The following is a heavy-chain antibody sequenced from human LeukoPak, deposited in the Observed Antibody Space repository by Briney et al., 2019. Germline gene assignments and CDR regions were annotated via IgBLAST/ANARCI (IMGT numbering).Heavy chain of an antibody. CDR2: IYHTGNT. CDR1: GGSISSGGYS. Sequence: SETLSLTCAVFGGSISSGGYSWNWIRQPPGKGLEWIGYIYHTGNTFYNPSLKSRVTISVDRSKNQFSLRLTSVTAADTAVYYCARGFFVREDPGSWFDPWGQGTLVTVSP. V-gene: IGHV4-30-2*01. D-gene: IGHD3-10*02. CDR3: ARGFFVREDPGSWFDP. J-gene: IGHJ5*02.